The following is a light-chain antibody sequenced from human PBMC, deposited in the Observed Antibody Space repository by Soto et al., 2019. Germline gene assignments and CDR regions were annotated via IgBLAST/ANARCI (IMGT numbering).Light chain of an antibody. V-gene: IGKV1-39*01. CDR2: AAS. Sequence: DVQMTQSXXXLSASLRDRVSITCRESQSVSIYLNWYQQKPGKAPNLLISAASSLQNGVPSRFRGSGSGTDFTLTISGLQREDFATYYCQQSYSTPPWTFGQGTKVDIK. J-gene: IGKJ1*01. CDR3: QQSYSTPPWT. CDR1: QSVSIY.